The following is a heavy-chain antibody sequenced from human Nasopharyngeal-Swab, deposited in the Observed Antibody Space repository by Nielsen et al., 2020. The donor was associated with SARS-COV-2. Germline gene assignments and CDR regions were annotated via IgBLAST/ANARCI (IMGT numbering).Heavy chain of an antibody. J-gene: IGHJ4*02. Sequence: SETLSLTCSVSGGSISSYYWSWIRQPPGKGLEWSGYIYYSGSTNYNPSLKSRVTISVDTSKNQFSLKLSSVTAADTAVYYCARGSGWTLDYWGQGTLVTVSS. CDR1: GGSISSYY. CDR2: IYYSGST. V-gene: IGHV4-59*01. CDR3: ARGSGWTLDY. D-gene: IGHD6-19*01.